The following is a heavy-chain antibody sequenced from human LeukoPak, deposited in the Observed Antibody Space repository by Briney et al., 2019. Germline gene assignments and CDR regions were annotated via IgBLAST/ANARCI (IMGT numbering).Heavy chain of an antibody. Sequence: ASVKVSCKASGYTFTSYDINWVRQATGQGLEWMGWMNPNSGNTGYAQKFQGRVTITADKSTSTAYMELSSLRSEDTAVYYCAVRRSNPGGYYYYYMDVWGKGTTVTVSS. CDR2: MNPNSGNT. D-gene: IGHD4-11*01. J-gene: IGHJ6*03. CDR3: AVRRSNPGGYYYYYMDV. V-gene: IGHV1-8*03. CDR1: GYTFTSYD.